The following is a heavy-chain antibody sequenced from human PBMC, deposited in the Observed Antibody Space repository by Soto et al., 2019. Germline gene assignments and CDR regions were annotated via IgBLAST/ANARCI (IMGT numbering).Heavy chain of an antibody. D-gene: IGHD3-22*01. Sequence: GGALRLSCAASGFTLNSYAMNWVRQAPGKGLEWVSGISARGEKTYYADSVKGRFTISRDNSKNTVYLQMNSLRAKDTAVFYCAKALPMYYYDSSGYSDYYYDMDVWGQGTTVTVSS. CDR2: ISARGEKT. CDR1: GFTLNSYA. CDR3: AKALPMYYYDSSGYSDYYYDMDV. J-gene: IGHJ6*02. V-gene: IGHV3-23*01.